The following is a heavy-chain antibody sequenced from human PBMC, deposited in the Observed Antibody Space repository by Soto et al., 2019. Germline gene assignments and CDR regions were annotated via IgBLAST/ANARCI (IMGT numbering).Heavy chain of an antibody. Sequence: SETLSLTCTVSGGSISSSSYYWGWIRQPPGKGLEWIGSIYYSGSTYYNPSLKSRVTISVDTSKNQFSLKLSSVTAADTAVYYCAKGITIFGVVMHYYYYMDVWGKGTTVTVS. D-gene: IGHD3-3*01. CDR1: GGSISSSSYY. CDR2: IYYSGST. V-gene: IGHV4-39*01. CDR3: AKGITIFGVVMHYYYYMDV. J-gene: IGHJ6*03.